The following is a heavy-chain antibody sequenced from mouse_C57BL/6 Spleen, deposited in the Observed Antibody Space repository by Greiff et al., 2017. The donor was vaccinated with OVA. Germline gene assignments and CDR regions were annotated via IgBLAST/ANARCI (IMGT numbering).Heavy chain of an antibody. CDR3: ANYYGSSYDYAMDY. CDR2: IYPGDGDT. Sequence: LVEPGASVKISCKASGYAFSSSWMNWVKQRPGKGLEWIGRIYPGDGDTNYNGKFKGKATLTADKSSSTAYMQLSSLTSEDSAVYFCANYYGSSYDYAMDYWGQGTSVTVSS. CDR1: GYAFSSSW. J-gene: IGHJ4*01. V-gene: IGHV1-82*01. D-gene: IGHD1-1*01.